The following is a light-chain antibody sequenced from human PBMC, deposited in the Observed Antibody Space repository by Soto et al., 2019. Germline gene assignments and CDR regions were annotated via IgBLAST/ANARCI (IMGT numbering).Light chain of an antibody. CDR1: QSVSGNS. CDR3: QQYGSSPYT. V-gene: IGKV3-20*01. Sequence: EIVLTQSPGTLSLSPGDGATLSCRASQSVSGNSLAWYQQQPGQAPRLLIYGASTRATGTPDKFSGSGSGTDFTLTISSPDPEDFAVYYCQQYGSSPYTFGQGPNLEIK. J-gene: IGKJ2*01. CDR2: GAS.